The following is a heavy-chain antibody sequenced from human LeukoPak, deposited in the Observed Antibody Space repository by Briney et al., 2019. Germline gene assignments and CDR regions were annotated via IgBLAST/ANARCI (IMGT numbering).Heavy chain of an antibody. CDR2: ITGSGDDT. CDR1: GFTFSSYA. J-gene: IGHJ5*02. D-gene: IGHD2/OR15-2a*01. V-gene: IGHV3-23*01. CDR3: AKGESRPKYYFDR. Sequence: PGGSLRLSCAASGFTFSSYAMRWVRQAPGKGLEWVSSITGSGDDTFYADSVKGRFTISRDNSRNTLYLQMHSLRAEDTAVYYCAKGESRPKYYFDRWGHGTLVTVSS.